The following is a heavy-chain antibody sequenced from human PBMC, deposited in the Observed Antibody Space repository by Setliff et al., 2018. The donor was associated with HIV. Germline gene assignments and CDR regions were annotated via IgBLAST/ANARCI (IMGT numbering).Heavy chain of an antibody. CDR3: ARRGGSRAKDAFEI. Sequence: GGSLRLPCAASGFSFSSYGMHWVRQTPGKGLEWVAFIDYDESNKCYADSVKGRFTIYRDNVKNSLYLQMSSLRDEDTAVYYCARRGGSRAKDAFEIWGQGTMVTVSS. J-gene: IGHJ3*02. V-gene: IGHV3-33*01. CDR2: IDYDESNK. CDR1: GFSFSSYG. D-gene: IGHD1-26*01.